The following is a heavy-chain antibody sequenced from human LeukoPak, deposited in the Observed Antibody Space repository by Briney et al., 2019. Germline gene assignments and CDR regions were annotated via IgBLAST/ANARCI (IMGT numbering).Heavy chain of an antibody. CDR1: GYPFSSHA. J-gene: IGHJ4*02. Sequence: GGSLRLSCVASGYPFSSHAMCWVRQAPGKGLEWVSSIDISGGATWYADSVRGRFTISRDNSKNTLYLQMTSLRVEDTALYYCANEIRPNDYWGQGTLVSVSS. CDR3: ANEIRPNDY. V-gene: IGHV3-23*05. CDR2: IDISGGAT. D-gene: IGHD3-16*01.